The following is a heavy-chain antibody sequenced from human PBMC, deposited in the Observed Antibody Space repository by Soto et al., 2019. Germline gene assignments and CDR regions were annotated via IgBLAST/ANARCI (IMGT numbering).Heavy chain of an antibody. CDR2: ISWNSGSI. D-gene: IGHD3-10*01. V-gene: IGHV3-9*01. CDR3: AKGGDVLLWFGEAYFDY. Sequence: EVQLVESGGGLVQPGRSLRLSCAASGFTFDDYAMHWVRQAPGKGLEWVSGISWNSGSIGYADSVKGRFTISRDNANNSLYLQMNSLRAEATALYYCAKGGDVLLWFGEAYFDYWGQGTLVTVSS. J-gene: IGHJ4*02. CDR1: GFTFDDYA.